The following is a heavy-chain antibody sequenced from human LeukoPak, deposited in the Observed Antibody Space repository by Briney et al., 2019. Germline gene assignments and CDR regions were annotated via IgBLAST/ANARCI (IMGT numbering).Heavy chain of an antibody. V-gene: IGHV4-61*02. J-gene: IGHJ4*02. Sequence: SETLSLTCTVSGGSISSGSYYWSWIRQPAGKGLEWIGRIYTSGSTIYNPSLESRVTISADTSKNQFSLKLNSVTAADTAVYYCARDPSARYYFDYWGQGTLVTVSS. CDR2: IYTSGST. CDR1: GGSISSGSYY. CDR3: ARDPSARYYFDY.